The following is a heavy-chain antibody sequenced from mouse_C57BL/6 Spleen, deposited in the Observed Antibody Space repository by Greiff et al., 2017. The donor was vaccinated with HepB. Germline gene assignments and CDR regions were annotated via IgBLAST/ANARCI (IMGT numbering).Heavy chain of an antibody. CDR1: GYSITSGYY. V-gene: IGHV3-6*01. CDR3: AIDDYDKRAWFAY. CDR2: ISYNGSN. Sequence: EVKLVESGPGLVKPSQSLSLTCSVTGYSITSGYYWNWIRQFPGNNLEWMGYISYNGSNNSNPSLKNRISITRDTSKNQFFLKWNSVTTEDTATYYGAIDDYDKRAWFAYWGQGTLGTVSA. J-gene: IGHJ3*01. D-gene: IGHD2-4*01.